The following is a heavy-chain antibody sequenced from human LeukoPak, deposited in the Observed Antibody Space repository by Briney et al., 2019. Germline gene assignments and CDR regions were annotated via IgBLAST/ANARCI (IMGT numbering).Heavy chain of an antibody. CDR2: MNPNSGNT. J-gene: IGHJ3*02. Sequence: ASVKVSCKASGYTFTSYDINWVRQATGQGLEWMGWMNPNSGNTGYAQKFQGRVTITRNTSISTAYMELSGLRSEDTAVYYCARATYYYDSSGYPHDAFDIWGQGTMVTVSS. D-gene: IGHD3-22*01. CDR1: GYTFTSYD. V-gene: IGHV1-8*03. CDR3: ARATYYYDSSGYPHDAFDI.